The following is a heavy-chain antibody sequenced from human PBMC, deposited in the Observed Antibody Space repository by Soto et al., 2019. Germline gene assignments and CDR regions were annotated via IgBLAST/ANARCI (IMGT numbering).Heavy chain of an antibody. Sequence: QVQLVQSGAEVKKPGASVKVSCKASGYTFTSYGISWVRQAPGQGLEWMGWISAYNGNTNYAQKLQGRVTMTTDTSTSTAYIELRSLRSDDTAVYYCARTYGDPSVGNYGMDVWGQGTTVTVSS. V-gene: IGHV1-18*01. CDR1: GYTFTSYG. J-gene: IGHJ6*02. D-gene: IGHD4-17*01. CDR2: ISAYNGNT. CDR3: ARTYGDPSVGNYGMDV.